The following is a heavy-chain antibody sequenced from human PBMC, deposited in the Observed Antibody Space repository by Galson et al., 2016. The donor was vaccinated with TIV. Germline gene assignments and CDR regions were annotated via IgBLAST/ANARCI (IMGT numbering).Heavy chain of an antibody. V-gene: IGHV3-23*01. Sequence: SLRLSCAASGFTFNNYGMNWVRQAPGKGLEWVSGISGSGGITYFADSVKGRFTISRDNSKDTLYLQMNSLRADETAVYYCARRKNYGGDAFDIWGKGTMVAVSS. CDR2: ISGSGGIT. J-gene: IGHJ3*02. CDR3: ARRKNYGGDAFDI. D-gene: IGHD4-23*01. CDR1: GFTFNNYG.